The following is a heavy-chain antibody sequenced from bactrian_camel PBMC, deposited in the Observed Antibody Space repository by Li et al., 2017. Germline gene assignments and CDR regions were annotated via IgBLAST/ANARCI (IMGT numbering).Heavy chain of an antibody. Sequence: QLVESGGGLVQPGGSLRLSCAASGLPFSNIWMYWVRQAPGKGLEWVSIIDGGGGRRWYADSVKGRFTFSKDNIKNTLHLQMNSLKPEDTGMYYCASAAYNSNWPRLEKRYYKYWGQGTQVTVS. D-gene: IGHD6*01. CDR2: IDGGGGRR. CDR3: ASAAYNSNWPRLEKRYYKY. CDR1: GLPFSNIW. V-gene: IGHV3S1*01. J-gene: IGHJ4*01.